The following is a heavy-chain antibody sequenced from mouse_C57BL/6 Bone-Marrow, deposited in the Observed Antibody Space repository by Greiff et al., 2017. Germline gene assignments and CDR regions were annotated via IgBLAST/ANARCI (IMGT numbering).Heavy chain of an antibody. D-gene: IGHD2-5*01. CDR3: ARPSYYSNWWVAWFAY. CDR1: GFTFSSYA. J-gene: IGHJ3*01. Sequence: EVKLVESGGGLVKPGGSLTLSCAASGFTFSSYAMSWVRQTPEKRLEWVATISDGGSYTYYPDNVKGRFTLSRDNAKNNLYLQMRHLKSEDTAMYYCARPSYYSNWWVAWFAYWGQGTLVTVSA. CDR2: ISDGGSYT. V-gene: IGHV5-4*03.